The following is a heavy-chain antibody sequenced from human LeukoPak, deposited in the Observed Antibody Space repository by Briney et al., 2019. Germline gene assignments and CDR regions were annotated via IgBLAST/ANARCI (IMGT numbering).Heavy chain of an antibody. CDR3: AKEANYYASGSFDY. V-gene: IGHV3-23*01. J-gene: IGHJ4*02. CDR1: GFTFSSSA. Sequence: GGSLRLSCAASGFTFSSSAMTWVRQTPVKGLEWVSTISGSGGSTYYADSVKGRFTISRDNSKNTLYLQMNSLRVEGTAVYFCAKEANYYASGSFDYWGQGTLVTVSP. CDR2: ISGSGGST. D-gene: IGHD3-10*01.